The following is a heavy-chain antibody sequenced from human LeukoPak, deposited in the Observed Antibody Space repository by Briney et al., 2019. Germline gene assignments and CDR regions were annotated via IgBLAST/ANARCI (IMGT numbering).Heavy chain of an antibody. J-gene: IGHJ4*02. V-gene: IGHV1-18*01. CDR2: ISAYNGNT. CDR3: ARSGRYSGSYSLDY. D-gene: IGHD1-26*01. Sequence: ASVKVSCKASGCTFTSYGISWVLQAPGQGLEWMGWISAYNGNTNYAQKLQGRVTMTTDTSTSTAYMELRSLRSDDTAVYYCARSGRYSGSYSLDYWGQGTLVTVSS. CDR1: GCTFTSYG.